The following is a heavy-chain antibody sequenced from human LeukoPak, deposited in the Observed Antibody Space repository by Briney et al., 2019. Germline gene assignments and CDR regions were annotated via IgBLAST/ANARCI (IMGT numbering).Heavy chain of an antibody. D-gene: IGHD6-19*01. CDR3: ARGSGRNVMVDW. CDR2: INQDGTEK. J-gene: IGHJ4*02. CDR1: GFTFSSYW. V-gene: IGHV3-7*03. Sequence: GGSLRLSCAASGFTFSSYWMSWVRQAPGEGLEWVAKINQDGTEKAYVDSVRGRFTISRDNAKNSLFLQMNSLRAEDTAVYYCARGSGRNVMVDWWGQGTLVTVSS.